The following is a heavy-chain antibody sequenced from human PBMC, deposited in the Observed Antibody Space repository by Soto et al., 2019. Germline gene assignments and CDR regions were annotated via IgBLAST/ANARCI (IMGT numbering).Heavy chain of an antibody. V-gene: IGHV3-7*05. CDR1: GFTFSSYW. CDR3: ARDLIYDFWSGYYTPFDY. Sequence: GGSLRLSCAASGFTFSSYWMSWVRQAPGKGLEWVANIKQDGSEKYYVDSVKGRFTISRDNAKNSLYLQMNSLRAEDTAVYYCARDLIYDFWSGYYTPFDYWGQGTLVTVSS. CDR2: IKQDGSEK. D-gene: IGHD3-3*01. J-gene: IGHJ4*02.